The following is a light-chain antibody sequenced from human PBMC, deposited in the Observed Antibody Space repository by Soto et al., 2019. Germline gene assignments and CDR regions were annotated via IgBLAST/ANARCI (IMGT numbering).Light chain of an antibody. Sequence: DIQMTQSPSSVSASVGDRVTITCRARQGISNWLAGYQQKPGQAPKLLIYAASSLHSGVPSRFSGSGSGTDFTLTISSLQPEDFATYFCQQSNSFPHTFGRGTKLEI. V-gene: IGKV1-12*01. J-gene: IGKJ2*01. CDR3: QQSNSFPHT. CDR1: QGISNW. CDR2: AAS.